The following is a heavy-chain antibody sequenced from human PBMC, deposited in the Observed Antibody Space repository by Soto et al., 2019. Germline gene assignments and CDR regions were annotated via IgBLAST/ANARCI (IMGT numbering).Heavy chain of an antibody. Sequence: ESGGGVVQPGRSLRLSCAASGFTFSSYGMHWVRQAPGKGLEWVAVISYDGSNKYYADSVKGRFTISRDNSKNTLYLQMNSLRAEDTAVYYCAKVRPSSSIAAAAHFDYWGRGTLVTVSS. CDR1: GFTFSSYG. D-gene: IGHD6-13*01. CDR2: ISYDGSNK. CDR3: AKVRPSSSIAAAAHFDY. V-gene: IGHV3-30*18. J-gene: IGHJ4*02.